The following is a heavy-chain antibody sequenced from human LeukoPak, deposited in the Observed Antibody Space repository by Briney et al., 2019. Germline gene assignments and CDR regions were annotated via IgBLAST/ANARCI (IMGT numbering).Heavy chain of an antibody. CDR1: GFTVSSNY. V-gene: IGHV3-53*01. CDR2: TYSGGST. D-gene: IGHD1-26*01. CDR3: ARERIVGATSWFDP. J-gene: IGHJ5*02. Sequence: GGSLRLSCAASGFTVSSNYMSWVRQAPGKGLEWVSVTYSGGSTYYADSVKGRFTISRDNSKNTLYLQMNSLRAEDTAVYYCARERIVGATSWFDPWGQGTLVTVSS.